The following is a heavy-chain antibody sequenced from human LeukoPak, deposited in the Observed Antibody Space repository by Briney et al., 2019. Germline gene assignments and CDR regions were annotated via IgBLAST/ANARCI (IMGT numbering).Heavy chain of an antibody. D-gene: IGHD6-6*01. CDR1: GGTFSSYA. J-gene: IGHJ6*03. CDR3: ARPSIAAPPGNYYYYYMDV. Sequence: GASVKVSCKASGGTFSSYAISWVRQAPGQGLEWMGGIIPIFGTANYAQKFQGRVTITTDESTSTAYMEPSSLRSEDTAVYYCARPSIAAPPGNYYYYYMDVWGKGTTVTVSS. CDR2: IIPIFGTA. V-gene: IGHV1-69*05.